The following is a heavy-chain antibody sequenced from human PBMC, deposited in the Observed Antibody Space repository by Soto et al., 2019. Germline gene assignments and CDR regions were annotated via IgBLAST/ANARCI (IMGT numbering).Heavy chain of an antibody. J-gene: IGHJ4*02. D-gene: IGHD1-7*01. V-gene: IGHV1-18*01. CDR3: ARDGTRDDTLTGFDY. CDR1: GYTFTVYG. Sequence: ASVKVSCKASGYTFTVYGISWVRQAPGQGLEWMGWISAYNGNTNYAQKLQGRVTMTTDTSTSTAYMELRSLRSDDTAVYYCARDGTRDDTLTGFDYWGQGTLVTVSS. CDR2: ISAYNGNT.